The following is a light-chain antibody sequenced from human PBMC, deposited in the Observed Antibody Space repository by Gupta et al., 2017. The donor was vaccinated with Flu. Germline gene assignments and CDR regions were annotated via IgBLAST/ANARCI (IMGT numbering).Light chain of an antibody. CDR2: LGS. Sequence: DIVMTQSPLSLPVTPGEPASISCRSSQSLLHRNGYTYLDWYLQKPGQSPHLLIYLGSNRASGVPDRFSGSGSGTDFTLKISRVEAEDVGVYYCRQALQTPYTFGQETKLEIK. CDR1: QSLLHRNGYTY. V-gene: IGKV2-28*01. CDR3: RQALQTPYT. J-gene: IGKJ2*01.